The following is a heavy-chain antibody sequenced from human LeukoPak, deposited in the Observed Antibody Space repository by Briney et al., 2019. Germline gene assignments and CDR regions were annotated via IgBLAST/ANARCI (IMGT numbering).Heavy chain of an antibody. D-gene: IGHD3-10*01. CDR1: GGSISSSNW. Sequence: PSETLSLTCAVSGGSISSSNWWSWVRPPPGKGLEWIGEIYHSGSTNYNPSLKSRVTISVDKSKNQFSLKLSSVTAADTAVYYCATYPPYYYGSGAYWGQGTLVTVSS. CDR3: ATYPPYYYGSGAY. J-gene: IGHJ4*02. V-gene: IGHV4-4*02. CDR2: IYHSGST.